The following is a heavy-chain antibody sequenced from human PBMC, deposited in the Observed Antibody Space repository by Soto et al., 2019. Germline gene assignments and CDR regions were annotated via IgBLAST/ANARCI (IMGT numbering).Heavy chain of an antibody. Sequence: EVQLVESGGGVLRPGGSLRLSCAASGFTFDDYGMSWARQAPGKGLEWVSGVNWNGGSTGYADSVKGRFTISRDNAKNAQYLQMNSLRAEDTACYDGVGGAGLTFDYWGQGTLVTVSS. J-gene: IGHJ4*02. V-gene: IGHV3-20*01. D-gene: IGHD3-10*01. CDR3: VGGAGLTFDY. CDR1: GFTFDDYG. CDR2: VNWNGGST.